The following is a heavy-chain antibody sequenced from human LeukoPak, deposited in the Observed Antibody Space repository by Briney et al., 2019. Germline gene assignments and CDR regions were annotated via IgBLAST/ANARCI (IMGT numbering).Heavy chain of an antibody. D-gene: IGHD6-19*01. CDR1: GFTFSSYG. V-gene: IGHV3-7*05. CDR3: VKVTWTVAGPY. J-gene: IGHJ4*02. Sequence: HPGRSLRLSCAASGFTFSSYGMHWVRQAPGKGLEWVAHIKQDGSEKYYVDSVKGRFTISRDNAKNSLYLQMNSLRAEDTALYYCVKVTWTVAGPYWGQGTLVTVSS. CDR2: IKQDGSEK.